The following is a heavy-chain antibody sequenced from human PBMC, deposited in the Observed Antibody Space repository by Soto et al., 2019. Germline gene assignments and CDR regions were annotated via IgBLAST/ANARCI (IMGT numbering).Heavy chain of an antibody. V-gene: IGHV3-33*01. J-gene: IGHJ2*01. D-gene: IGHD2-15*01. CDR2: IWYDGSNK. Sequence: QVQLVESGGGVVQPGRSLRLSCAASGFTFSSYGMHWVRQAPGKGLEWVAVIWYDGSNKYYADSVKGRFTISRDNSKNTLYLQMNSLRAEDTAVYYCARDYGGTWYFDLWGRGTLVTVSS. CDR1: GFTFSSYG. CDR3: ARDYGGTWYFDL.